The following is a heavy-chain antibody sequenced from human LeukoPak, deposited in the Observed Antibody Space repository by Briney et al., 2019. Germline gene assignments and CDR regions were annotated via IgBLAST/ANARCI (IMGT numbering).Heavy chain of an antibody. Sequence: GGSLRLSCAVSGFTFSNYAMSWVRQAPGKGLAWVSAISGSDDSTYYAESLKGRFTISRDNSKNTLYLQMNSLRAEDTAVYYCAKGRGVGYSRSGADYWGQGTLVTVSS. CDR1: GFTFSNYA. CDR3: AKGRGVGYSRSGADY. V-gene: IGHV3-23*01. CDR2: ISGSDDST. D-gene: IGHD6-6*01. J-gene: IGHJ4*02.